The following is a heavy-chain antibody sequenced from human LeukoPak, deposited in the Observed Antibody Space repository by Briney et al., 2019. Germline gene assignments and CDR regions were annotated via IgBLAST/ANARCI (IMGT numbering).Heavy chain of an antibody. CDR2: ISYDGSNK. V-gene: IGHV3-30*03. CDR1: GSTFSSYW. D-gene: IGHD5-24*01. CDR3: ARGQRRHIDMAPSFDY. J-gene: IGHJ4*02. Sequence: GGSLRLSCAASGSTFSSYWMSWVRQAPGKGLEWVAVISYDGSNKYYADSMKGRFTISRDNSKNTLYLLMNSLRAEDTAVYYCARGQRRHIDMAPSFDYWGQGTLVTVSS.